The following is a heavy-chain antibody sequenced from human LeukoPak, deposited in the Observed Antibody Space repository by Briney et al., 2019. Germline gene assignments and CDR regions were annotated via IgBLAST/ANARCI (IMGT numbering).Heavy chain of an antibody. J-gene: IGHJ4*02. CDR1: GLTFDDYA. V-gene: IGHV3-9*01. CDR3: AKDMGDSGTHYFDY. Sequence: GGSLRLSCAASGLTFDDYAMHWVRQAPGKGLEWVSGISWNSGSIGYADSVKGRFTISRDNAKNSLYLQMNSLRAEDTALYYCAKDMGDSGTHYFDYWGQGTLVTVSS. D-gene: IGHD1-26*01. CDR2: ISWNSGSI.